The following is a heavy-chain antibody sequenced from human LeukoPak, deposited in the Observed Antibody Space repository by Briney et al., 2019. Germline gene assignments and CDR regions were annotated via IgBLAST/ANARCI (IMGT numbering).Heavy chain of an antibody. J-gene: IGHJ4*02. CDR2: IYTSGST. Sequence: SETLSLTCTVSGGSISSGSYYWSWIRQPAGKGLEWIGRIYTSGSTNYNPSLKSRGTRSVDTSKNQFSLKLSSVTAANTAVYYCAREHCSSTSCYTNEGFDYWGQGTLVTVSS. D-gene: IGHD2-2*02. CDR3: AREHCSSTSCYTNEGFDY. V-gene: IGHV4-61*02. CDR1: GGSISSGSYY.